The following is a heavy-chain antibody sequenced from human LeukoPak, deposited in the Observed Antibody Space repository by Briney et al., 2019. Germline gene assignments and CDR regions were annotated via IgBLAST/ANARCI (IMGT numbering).Heavy chain of an antibody. D-gene: IGHD6-19*01. CDR2: ISYDGSNK. CDR3: ARVSPLIAVVGTYLDY. V-gene: IGHV3-30-3*01. CDR1: GFTFSSYA. J-gene: IGHJ4*02. Sequence: GRSLRLSCAASGFTFSSYAMHWVRQAPGKGLEWVAVISYDGSNKYYADSVKGRFTISRDNSKNTLYLQMNSLRAEDTAVYYCARVSPLIAVVGTYLDYWGQGTLVTVSS.